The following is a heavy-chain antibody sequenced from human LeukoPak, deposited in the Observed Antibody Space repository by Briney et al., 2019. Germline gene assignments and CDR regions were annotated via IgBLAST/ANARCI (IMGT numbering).Heavy chain of an antibody. CDR2: IYHTGST. J-gene: IGHJ4*02. CDR3: ARDKDDYVWGTYRW. D-gene: IGHD3-16*02. CDR1: GYSISSGYY. V-gene: IGHV4-38-2*01. Sequence: SETLSLTCAVSGYSISSGYYWGCVRQAPGKGLEWIGSIYHTGSTDYNPSLKSRLTISVDMSKNQFSLNLRSVTAADAAVYYCARDKDDYVWGTYRWWGQGMLVTVSS.